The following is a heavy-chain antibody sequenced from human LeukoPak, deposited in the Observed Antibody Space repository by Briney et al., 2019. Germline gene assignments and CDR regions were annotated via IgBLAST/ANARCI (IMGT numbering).Heavy chain of an antibody. Sequence: SETLSLTCTVSDGSFSSYYWSWIRQPPGKGLEWIGYIYYSGSSNYNPSLKSRVTISVDTSKNHFSLKLSSVTAADTAVYYCARGNYYDSRTYYRAFDIWGQGTMVTVSS. J-gene: IGHJ3*02. CDR2: IYYSGSS. D-gene: IGHD3-22*01. CDR1: DGSFSSYY. CDR3: ARGNYYDSRTYYRAFDI. V-gene: IGHV4-59*01.